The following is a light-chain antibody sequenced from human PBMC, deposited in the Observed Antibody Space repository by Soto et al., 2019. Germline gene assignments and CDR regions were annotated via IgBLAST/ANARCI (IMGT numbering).Light chain of an antibody. CDR2: EVS. V-gene: IGLV2-14*01. Sequence: ALTQPASVSGSPGQSITISCTGTSSDVGGYNYVSWYQQHPGKAPKLMIYEVSNRPSGVSNRFSGSKSGNTASLTISGLQAEDEADYYCSSYTSSSKVFGTGTKLTVL. CDR3: SSYTSSSKV. CDR1: SSDVGGYNY. J-gene: IGLJ1*01.